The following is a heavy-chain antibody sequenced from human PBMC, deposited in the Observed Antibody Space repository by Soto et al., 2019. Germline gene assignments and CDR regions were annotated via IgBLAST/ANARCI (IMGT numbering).Heavy chain of an antibody. CDR3: ARLDGNDYDSSGYYYYYYGMDV. CDR2: ISSSGSTI. CDR1: GFTFSDYY. V-gene: IGHV3-11*01. J-gene: IGHJ6*02. D-gene: IGHD3-22*01. Sequence: QVQLVESGGGLVKPGGSLRLSCAASGFTFSDYYMSWIRQAPGKGLEWVSYISSSGSTIYYADSVKGRFTISRDNAKNXLYLQRNSLRAADTAVYYCARLDGNDYDSSGYYYYYYGMDVWGQGTTVTVSS.